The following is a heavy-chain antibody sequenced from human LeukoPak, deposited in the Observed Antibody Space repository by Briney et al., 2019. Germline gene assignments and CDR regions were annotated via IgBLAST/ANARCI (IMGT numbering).Heavy chain of an antibody. CDR3: ARRRTGTTRLDTYYFDY. CDR2: IYYSGST. Sequence: PSETLSLTCTVSGGSISSYYWSWIRQPPGKGLEWIGYIYYSGSTNYNPSLKGRVTISVDTSKNQFSLKLSSLTAADTAVYYCARRRTGTTRLDTYYFDYWGQGTLVTVSS. D-gene: IGHD1-7*01. V-gene: IGHV4-59*08. CDR1: GGSISSYY. J-gene: IGHJ4*02.